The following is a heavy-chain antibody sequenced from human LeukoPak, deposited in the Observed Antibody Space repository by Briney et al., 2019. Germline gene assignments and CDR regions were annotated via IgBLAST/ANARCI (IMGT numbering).Heavy chain of an antibody. Sequence: GESLKISCKGSGYSFTSYWIGWVRQMPGKGLEWMGIIYPGDSDTRYSPSFQGQVTIPADKSISTAYLQWSSLKASDTAMYYCARRIAVAGEGYDYWGQGTLVTVSS. CDR2: IYPGDSDT. J-gene: IGHJ4*02. CDR1: GYSFTSYW. CDR3: ARRIAVAGEGYDY. D-gene: IGHD6-19*01. V-gene: IGHV5-51*01.